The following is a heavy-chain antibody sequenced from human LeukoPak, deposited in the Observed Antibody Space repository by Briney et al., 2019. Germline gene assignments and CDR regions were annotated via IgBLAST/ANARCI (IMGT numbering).Heavy chain of an antibody. V-gene: IGHV3-7*04. CDR1: GFTFSTYW. CDR3: ARNMGDY. J-gene: IGHJ4*02. CDR2: INQDGSEK. Sequence: GGSLRLSCAASGFTFSTYWMTWVRQAPGKGLEWVANINQDGSEKNYVDSVKGRLTISRDNAKNSLYLKMNSLRAEDTAVYYCARNMGDYWGQGTLVTVSS. D-gene: IGHD2/OR15-2a*01.